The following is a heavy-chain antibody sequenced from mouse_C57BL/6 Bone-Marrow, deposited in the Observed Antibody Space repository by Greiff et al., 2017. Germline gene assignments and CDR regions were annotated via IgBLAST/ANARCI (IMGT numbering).Heavy chain of an antibody. J-gene: IGHJ2*01. CDR1: GFNIKDDY. CDR2: IDPENGDT. V-gene: IGHV14-4*01. CDR3: TTRKIYYGSYFDY. Sequence: VQLKQSGAELVRPGASVKLSCTASGFNIKDDYMHWVKQRPEQGLEWIGWIDPENGDTEYASKFQGKATITADTSSNTAYLQLSSLTSEDTDVYYCTTRKIYYGSYFDYWGQGTTLTVSS. D-gene: IGHD2-1*01.